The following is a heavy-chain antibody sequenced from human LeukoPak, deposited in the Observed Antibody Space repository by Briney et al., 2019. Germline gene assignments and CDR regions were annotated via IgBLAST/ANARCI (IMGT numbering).Heavy chain of an antibody. D-gene: IGHD3-10*01. Sequence: SETLSLTCTVSGGSIGKQYWTWVRQSAGKGLEWIGRIYGDGTITYNPSLRSRVTISLDTSKNQFSLRLTSVTAADTAMYYCTRDSGTTGEVKFDPWGQGTLVTVSS. CDR3: TRDSGTTGEVKFDP. CDR1: GGSIGKQY. CDR2: IYGDGTI. V-gene: IGHV4-4*07. J-gene: IGHJ5*02.